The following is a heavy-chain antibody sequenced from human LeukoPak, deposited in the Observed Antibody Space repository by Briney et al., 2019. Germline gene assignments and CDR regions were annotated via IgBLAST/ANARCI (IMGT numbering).Heavy chain of an antibody. D-gene: IGHD3-22*01. V-gene: IGHV3-53*01. CDR1: GFTFSSYS. J-gene: IGHJ4*02. CDR3: ARALYSGYYDY. CDR2: IYSGGST. Sequence: PGGSLRLSCAAPGFTFSSYSMNWVRQAPGKGLEWVSVIYSGGSTYYADSVKGRFTISRDNSKNTLYLQMNSLRAEDTAVYYCARALYSGYYDYWGQGTLVTVSS.